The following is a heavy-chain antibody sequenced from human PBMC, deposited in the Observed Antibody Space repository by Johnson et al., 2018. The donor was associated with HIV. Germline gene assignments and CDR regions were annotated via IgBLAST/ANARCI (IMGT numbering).Heavy chain of an antibody. CDR1: GFTFSSYG. CDR3: ARGRYSGYDAFDI. V-gene: IGHV3-30*02. D-gene: IGHD5-12*01. J-gene: IGHJ3*02. Sequence: QVQLVESGGGVVQPGRSLRLSCAASGFTFSSYGMHWVRQAPGKGLEWVAFIRYDGSNKYYADSVKGRFTISRDNSKNTLYLQMNSLRAEDTAVYYCARGRYSGYDAFDIWGQGTMVTVSS. CDR2: IRYDGSNK.